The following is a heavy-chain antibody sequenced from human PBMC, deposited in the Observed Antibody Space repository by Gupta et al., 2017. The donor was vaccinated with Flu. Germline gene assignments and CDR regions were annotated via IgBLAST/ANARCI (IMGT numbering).Heavy chain of an antibody. J-gene: IGHJ4*02. CDR3: ARHLSGNYDPPHYFDY. CDR2: INPNSGDT. CDR1: GYSFTGHY. V-gene: IGHV1-2*02. D-gene: IGHD3-3*01. Sequence: QVQLVESGAEVKKPGASVKVPCKASGYSFTGHYMHWVRPAPGQGLEWMGWINPNSGDTKYAQKFQGRFTMTRDTSISTTYMDLSSLTSDDTAVYYCARHLSGNYDPPHYFDYWGQGTLVTVSS.